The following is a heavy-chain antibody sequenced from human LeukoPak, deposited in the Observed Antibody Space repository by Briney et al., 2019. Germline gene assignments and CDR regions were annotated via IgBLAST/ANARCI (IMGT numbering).Heavy chain of an antibody. Sequence: SETLSLTCTVSGGSISSYYWNWIRQPPGKGLEWIGYIYYSGSSGSTNYNPSLRSRVTTSADTSKNQFSLKMTSVTAADTAVYYCARGRVATYTGPVVYWGQGTLVTVSS. CDR3: ARGRVATYTGPVVY. CDR1: GGSISSYY. J-gene: IGHJ4*02. D-gene: IGHD5-12*01. CDR2: IYYSGSSGST. V-gene: IGHV4-59*01.